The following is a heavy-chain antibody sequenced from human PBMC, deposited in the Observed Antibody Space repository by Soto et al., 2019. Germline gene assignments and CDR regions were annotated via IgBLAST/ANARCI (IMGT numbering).Heavy chain of an antibody. J-gene: IGHJ4*02. CDR3: ITDPYSSEDDFDY. D-gene: IGHD6-25*01. CDR1: GFTFSTGW. CDR2: IKSKADGETT. Sequence: EVQLVESGGGLVKPRGSLSLSCVASGFTFSTGWMNWVRQAPGKGLEWVGRIKSKADGETTDYAAPVKGRFTISRDDSKNTRYLHMNSMKTEDTAVYYCITDPYSSEDDFDYWGQGTLVTVSS. V-gene: IGHV3-15*07.